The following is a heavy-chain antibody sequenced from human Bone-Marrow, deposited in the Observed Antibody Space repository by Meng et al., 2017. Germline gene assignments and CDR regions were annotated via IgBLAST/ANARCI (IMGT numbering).Heavy chain of an antibody. CDR1: GGTFSSYA. V-gene: IGHV1-69*05. CDR2: IIPIFGTA. CDR3: ARDERRSAGTSI. J-gene: IGHJ4*02. D-gene: IGHD1-1*01. Sequence: SVKVSCKASGGTFSSYAISWVRQAPGQGLEWMGGIIPIFGTANYAQKFQGRVTMTRDTSISTAYMELSRLRSDDTAVYYCARDERRSAGTSIWGQGTLVTVSS.